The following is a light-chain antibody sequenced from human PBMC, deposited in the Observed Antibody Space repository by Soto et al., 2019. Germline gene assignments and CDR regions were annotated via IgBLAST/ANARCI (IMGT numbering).Light chain of an antibody. J-gene: IGKJ1*01. CDR2: AAS. V-gene: IGKV1-17*03. CDR3: LQNNRYPWT. CDR1: QDISDV. Sequence: DIQMTQSPSAMSASVGDRVTITCRASQDISDVLAWFQQKPGEVPKRLIYAASSLESGVPSRFSGSGSGTEFTLTISSLQPEDFATYYCLQNNRYPWTFGQGTKVDIK.